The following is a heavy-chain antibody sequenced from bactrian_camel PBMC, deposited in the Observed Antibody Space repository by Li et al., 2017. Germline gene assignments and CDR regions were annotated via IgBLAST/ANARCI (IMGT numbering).Heavy chain of an antibody. V-gene: IGHV3S53*01. CDR1: GYTFSSEC. J-gene: IGHJ4*01. Sequence: VQLVESGGGSVQAGGSLRLSCAVSGYTFSSECMAWFRQAPGKEREGVAGIDRDGVTKYADSVKSRFTMSRDNAKNTISLEMNNLKPEDTAMYYCGGDLFSVVPTPSPLPPQPVPPPTVCVGLSCCTANYWGQGTQVTVS. D-gene: IGHD5*01. CDR2: IDRDGVT. CDR3: GGDLFSVVPTPSPLPPQPVPPPTVCVGLSCCTANY.